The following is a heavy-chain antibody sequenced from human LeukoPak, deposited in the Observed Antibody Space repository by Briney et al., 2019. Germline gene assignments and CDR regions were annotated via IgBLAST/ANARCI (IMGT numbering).Heavy chain of an antibody. CDR1: GGSISLSYYY. D-gene: IGHD3-22*01. CDR2: VYYSGTT. CDR3: ASTYYYDSSGYWGFDY. J-gene: IGHJ4*02. Sequence: PSETLSLTCSVSGGSISLSYYYWGWIRQPPGKALEWIGSVYYSGTTSYNPSLKSRVTISLDTSKNQFSLKLSSVTAADTAVYYCASTYYYDSSGYWGFDYWGQGTLVTVSS. V-gene: IGHV4-39*07.